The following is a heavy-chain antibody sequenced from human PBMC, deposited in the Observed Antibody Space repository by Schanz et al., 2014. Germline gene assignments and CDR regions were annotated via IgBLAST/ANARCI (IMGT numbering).Heavy chain of an antibody. CDR2: ISGSSRTI. J-gene: IGHJ4*02. D-gene: IGHD1-26*01. Sequence: EVQLLESGGGLVQPGGSLRLSCAASGFAVDNYYMSCVRQAPGKGLEWVSYISGSSRTIYYADSMKGRFTVSRDNAENALYLQMNSLRAEDTGLYFCARGGSGSHYRLDYWGQGTLVTVSS. V-gene: IGHV3-48*01. CDR1: GFAVDNYY. CDR3: ARGGSGSHYRLDY.